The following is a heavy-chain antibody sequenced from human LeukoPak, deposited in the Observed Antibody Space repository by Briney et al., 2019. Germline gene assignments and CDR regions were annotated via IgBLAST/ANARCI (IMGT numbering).Heavy chain of an antibody. D-gene: IGHD5-18*01. V-gene: IGHV1-69*13. CDR1: GGTFSSYA. J-gene: IGHJ4*02. Sequence: SVKVSCKASGGTFSSYAISWVRQAPGQGLEWMGGIIPIFGTANYAQKFQGRVTITADGSTSTAYMELSSLRSEDTAVYYCARSDSGYSYGWYYFDYWAREPWSPSPQ. CDR3: ARSDSGYSYGWYYFDY. CDR2: IIPIFGTA.